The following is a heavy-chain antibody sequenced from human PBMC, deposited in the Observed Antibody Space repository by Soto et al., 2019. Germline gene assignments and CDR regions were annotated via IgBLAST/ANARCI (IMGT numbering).Heavy chain of an antibody. CDR3: ARDEDSTVARLDY. CDR2: ISSSSSYI. CDR1: GFTFSSYS. Sequence: PGGSLRLSCAASGFTFSSYSMNWVRQAPGKGLEWVSSISSSSSYIYYADSVKGRFTISRDNAKNSLYLQMNSLRAEDTAVYYCARDEDSTVARLDYWGQGTLVTSPQ. J-gene: IGHJ4*02. D-gene: IGHD4-17*01. V-gene: IGHV3-21*01.